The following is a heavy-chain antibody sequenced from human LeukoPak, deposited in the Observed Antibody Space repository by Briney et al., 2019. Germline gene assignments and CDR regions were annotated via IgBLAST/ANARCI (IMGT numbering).Heavy chain of an antibody. V-gene: IGHV4-61*02. J-gene: IGHJ4*02. CDR2: IHTSGST. CDR1: GGSISSGSYY. CDR3: ATSSGYTYIWFDY. D-gene: IGHD2-2*02. Sequence: NPSQTLSLTCTVAGGSISSGSYYWSWIRQPAGKGLEWIGRIHTSGSTNYNPSLKSRVTISVDTSKNQFSLKLSSVTAADTAEYYCATSSGYTYIWFDYWGQGTLVTVSS.